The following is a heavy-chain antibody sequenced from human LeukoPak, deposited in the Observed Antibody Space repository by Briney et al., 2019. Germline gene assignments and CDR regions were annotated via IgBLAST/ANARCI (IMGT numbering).Heavy chain of an antibody. D-gene: IGHD6-13*01. V-gene: IGHV3-53*01. Sequence: GGSLRLSCADSGFTVSSNYMSWVRQAPGKGLEWVSVIYSGGSTYYADSVKGRFTISRDNSKNTLYLQMNSLRAEDTAVYYCARDLATNIAAAGTAWFDPWGQGTLVTVSS. CDR3: ARDLATNIAAAGTAWFDP. CDR1: GFTVSSNY. CDR2: IYSGGST. J-gene: IGHJ5*02.